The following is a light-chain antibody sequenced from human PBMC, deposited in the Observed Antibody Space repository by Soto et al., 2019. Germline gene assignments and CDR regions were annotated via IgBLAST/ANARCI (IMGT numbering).Light chain of an antibody. CDR3: QHYNNWPALYT. V-gene: IGKV3-15*01. CDR1: QSVSSN. J-gene: IGKJ2*01. Sequence: EIVMTQSPATLPVSPGERATLSCRASQSVSSNLAWYQQKPGQAPRLLIYGASTRATGIPARFSGSGSGTEFTLTISILQSDDFPVYYCQHYNNWPALYTFGQGTKLEIK. CDR2: GAS.